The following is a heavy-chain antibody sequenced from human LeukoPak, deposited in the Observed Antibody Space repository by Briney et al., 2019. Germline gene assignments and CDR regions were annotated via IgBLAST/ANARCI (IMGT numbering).Heavy chain of an antibody. CDR2: IIPIFGTA. V-gene: IGHV1-69*06. Sequence: GASVKVSCKASGGTFSSYAISWVRQAPGQGLEWMGGIIPIFGTANYAQKFQGRVTITADKSTSTAYMELSSLRSEDTAVYYCAREVRGYGLDYWGQGTLVTVSS. CDR1: GGTFSSYA. J-gene: IGHJ4*02. D-gene: IGHD5-12*01. CDR3: AREVRGYGLDY.